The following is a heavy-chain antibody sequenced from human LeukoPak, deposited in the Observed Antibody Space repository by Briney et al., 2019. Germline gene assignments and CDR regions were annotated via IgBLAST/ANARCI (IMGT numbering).Heavy chain of an antibody. CDR1: GYTFTGYY. J-gene: IGHJ4*02. V-gene: IGHV1-2*02. Sequence: ASVKVSCKASGYTFTGYYMHWVRQAPGQGLEWMGWINPNSGGTNYAQKFQGRVTMTRDTSISTAYMELNRLRPDDTAVYYCARDRDYGSGILDYWGQGTLVTVSS. D-gene: IGHD3-10*01. CDR3: ARDRDYGSGILDY. CDR2: INPNSGGT.